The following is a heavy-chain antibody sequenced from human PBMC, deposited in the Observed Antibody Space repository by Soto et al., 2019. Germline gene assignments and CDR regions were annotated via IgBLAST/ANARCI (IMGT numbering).Heavy chain of an antibody. CDR2: IYPGDSDT. J-gene: IGHJ4*02. CDR3: ARHDTAEYESGAHFYGYY. D-gene: IGHD3-22*01. Sequence: PGESLKISCEGSGYSFRNYWIGWVRQVPGTGLEWVGIIYPGDSDTIYNPSFQGHVIISADKSINTAYLQWNSLKASDTAIYYCARHDTAEYESGAHFYGYYWGQGTQVTVSS. V-gene: IGHV5-51*01. CDR1: GYSFRNYW.